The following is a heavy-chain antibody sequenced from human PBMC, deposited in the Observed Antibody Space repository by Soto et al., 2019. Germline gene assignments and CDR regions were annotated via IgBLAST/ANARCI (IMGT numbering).Heavy chain of an antibody. J-gene: IGHJ6*02. CDR2: ISYDGSNK. CDR3: VKDGSSGWPYYYGLDV. CDR1: GFTFSSYG. Sequence: GGSLRLSCAASGFTFSSYGMHWVRQAPGKGLEWVAVISYDGSNKYYADSVKGRFTIARDNSKNTLFLHMSSLRAEDTAVYYCVKDGSSGWPYYYGLDVWGQGSSVTVSS. V-gene: IGHV3-30*18. D-gene: IGHD6-19*01.